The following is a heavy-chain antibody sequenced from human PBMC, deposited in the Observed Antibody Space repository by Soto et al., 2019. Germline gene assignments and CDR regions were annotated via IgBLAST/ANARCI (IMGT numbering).Heavy chain of an antibody. CDR2: ISYDGNVK. D-gene: IGHD3-10*01. CDR3: AKDLKVSGGFHGSLNYYYGMDV. CDR1: GFSFSNHG. J-gene: IGHJ6*02. V-gene: IGHV3-30*18. Sequence: QVQLAESGGGVVQPGRSLRLSCAASGFSFSNHGMHWVRQAPGKGLEWVAVISYDGNVKYYTDSVKGRFTISRDNSQSTLFLQMDSLRPEDAAVYYCAKDLKVSGGFHGSLNYYYGMDVWGQGTTVTVSS.